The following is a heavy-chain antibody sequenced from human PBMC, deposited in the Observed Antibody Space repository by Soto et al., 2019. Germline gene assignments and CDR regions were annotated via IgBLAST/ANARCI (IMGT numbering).Heavy chain of an antibody. V-gene: IGHV1-2*04. J-gene: IGHJ4*02. CDR2: INPNSGGT. CDR1: GYTFTGYY. CDR3: ARGPRWPTPNFDY. Sequence: ASVKVSCKASGYTFTGYYMHWVRQAPGQGLEWMGWINPNSGGTNYAQKFQGWVTMTRDTSISTAYMELSRLRPDDTAVYSCARGPRWPTPNFDYWGQGTLVTV. D-gene: IGHD2-15*01.